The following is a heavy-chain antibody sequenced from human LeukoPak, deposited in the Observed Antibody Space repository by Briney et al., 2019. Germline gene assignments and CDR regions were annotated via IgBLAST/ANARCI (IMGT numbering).Heavy chain of an antibody. Sequence: ASVKVSCKASGYTFTGYYMHWVRQAPGQGLEWMGWINPNSGGTNYAQKFQGGVTMTRDTSISTAYMELSRLRSDDTAVYYCARDSADIVGATTDFDYWGQGTLVTVSS. CDR2: INPNSGGT. J-gene: IGHJ4*02. CDR3: ARDSADIVGATTDFDY. D-gene: IGHD1-26*01. CDR1: GYTFTGYY. V-gene: IGHV1-2*02.